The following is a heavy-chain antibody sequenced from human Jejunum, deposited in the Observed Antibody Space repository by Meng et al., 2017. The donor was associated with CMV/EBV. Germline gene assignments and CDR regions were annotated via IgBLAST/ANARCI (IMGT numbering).Heavy chain of an antibody. CDR2: IWYDGSYK. Sequence: SGFTFKPSGMHWVRQAPGKGLEWVALIWYDGSYKYYGDSVTGRFTISRDNSKNTLYLDLDSLRAEDTAVYYCAKEGSVYYSGLDVWGQGTTVTVSS. D-gene: IGHD5/OR15-5a*01. J-gene: IGHJ6*02. CDR3: AKEGSVYYSGLDV. CDR1: GFTFKPSG. V-gene: IGHV3-33*06.